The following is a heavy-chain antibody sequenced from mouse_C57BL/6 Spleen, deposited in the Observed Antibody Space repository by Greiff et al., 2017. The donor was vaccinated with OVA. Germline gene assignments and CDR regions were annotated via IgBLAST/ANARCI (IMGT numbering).Heavy chain of an antibody. CDR3: ARKAYDYGEGAWFAY. CDR2: ISYDGSN. CDR1: GYSITSGYY. Sequence: VQLKQSGPGLVKPSQSLSLTCSVTGYSITSGYYWNWFRQFPGNKLEWMGYISYDGSNNYNPSLQNRISITRDTPKNQFFLTLNSVTTEDTATYYCARKAYDYGEGAWFAYWGQGTLVTVSA. V-gene: IGHV3-6*01. J-gene: IGHJ3*01. D-gene: IGHD2-4*01.